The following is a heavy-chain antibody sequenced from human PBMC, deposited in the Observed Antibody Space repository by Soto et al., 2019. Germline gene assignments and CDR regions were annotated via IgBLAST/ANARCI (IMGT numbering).Heavy chain of an antibody. D-gene: IGHD2-21*01. CDR2: IYHSGST. CDR1: GGSISSSNW. V-gene: IGHV4-4*02. Sequence: SETLSLTCAVSGGSISSSNWWSCVRQPPGKGLEWIGEIYHSGSTTYNPSLKSRVTISVDKSKNQCSLKLSSVTAADTAVYYCARVRDPGGAFDIWGQGTMVTVSS. CDR3: ARVRDPGGAFDI. J-gene: IGHJ3*02.